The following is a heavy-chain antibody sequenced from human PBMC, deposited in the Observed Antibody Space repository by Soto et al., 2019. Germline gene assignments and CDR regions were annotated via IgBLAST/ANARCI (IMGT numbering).Heavy chain of an antibody. V-gene: IGHV4-31*03. CDR3: ARTLRTYGSGSSMDV. J-gene: IGHJ6*03. CDR2: IYYSGST. D-gene: IGHD3-3*01. CDR1: GGSISSGGYY. Sequence: SETLSLTCTVSGGSISSGGYYWSWIRQHPGKGLEWIGYIYYSGSTYYNPSLKSRVTISVDTSKNQFSLKLSSVTAADTAVYYCARTLRTYGSGSSMDVWGKGTTVTVSS.